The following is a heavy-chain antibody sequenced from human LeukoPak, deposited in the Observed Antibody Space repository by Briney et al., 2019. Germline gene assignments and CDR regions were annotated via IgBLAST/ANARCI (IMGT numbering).Heavy chain of an antibody. D-gene: IGHD6-6*01. CDR2: IYHSGST. CDR3: ARVGIAYSSSSNYFDY. J-gene: IGHJ4*02. CDR1: GGSISSGGYY. Sequence: KPSETLSLTCTVSGGSISSGGYYWSWIRQPPGKGLEWIGYIYHSGSTYYNPSLKSRVTISVDRSKNQFSLKLSSVTAADTAVYYCARVGIAYSSSSNYFDYWGQGILVTVSS. V-gene: IGHV4-30-2*01.